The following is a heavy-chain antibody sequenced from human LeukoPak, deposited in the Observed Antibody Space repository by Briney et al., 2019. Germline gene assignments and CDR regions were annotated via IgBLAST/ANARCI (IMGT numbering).Heavy chain of an antibody. V-gene: IGHV3-48*03. D-gene: IGHD4-11*01. Sequence: GGSLRLSCAASGFTFSSYEMNWVRQAPGKGLEWVSYISSSGSTIYYADSVKGRFTFSRDNSKNTLYLQMNSLRADDTAVYYCAKGGSSYSEMDYWGQGTLVTVSS. CDR2: ISSSGSTI. J-gene: IGHJ4*02. CDR1: GFTFSSYE. CDR3: AKGGSSYSEMDY.